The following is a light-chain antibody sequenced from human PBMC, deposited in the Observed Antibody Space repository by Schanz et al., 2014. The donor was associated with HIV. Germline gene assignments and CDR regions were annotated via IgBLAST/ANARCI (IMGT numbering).Light chain of an antibody. CDR3: AAWDDSLNGYV. CDR2: TNN. Sequence: SVLIQPHSASGTPGQRVTLSCSGSTSNIGRNGVNWYQQLPGTAPRLLIYTNNQRPSGVPARFSGSKSGTSASLAINGLQSGDEADYFCAAWDDSLNGYVFGTGTKLTVL. V-gene: IGLV1-44*01. J-gene: IGLJ1*01. CDR1: TSNIGRNG.